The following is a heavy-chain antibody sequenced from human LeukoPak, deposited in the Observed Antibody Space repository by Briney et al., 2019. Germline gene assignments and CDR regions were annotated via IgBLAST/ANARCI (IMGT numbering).Heavy chain of an antibody. CDR1: GGSISSDY. V-gene: IGHV4-4*08. D-gene: IGHD5-24*01. CDR2: IFSSGST. Sequence: SETLSLTCTVSGGSISSDYWTWIRQPPGKGLEWLGYIFSSGSTNSNPSLRSRVTISIDTYKNQSSLKLSSVTAADTAVYYCVRRTFLRRANYNYFFFDYWAPGILVTASS. J-gene: IGHJ4*02. CDR3: VRRTFLRRANYNYFFFDY.